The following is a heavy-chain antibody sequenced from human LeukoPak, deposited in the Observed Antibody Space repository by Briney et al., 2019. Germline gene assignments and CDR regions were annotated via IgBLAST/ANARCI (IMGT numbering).Heavy chain of an antibody. Sequence: GGSLRLSCAASGFTVSSNYMSWVRQAPGKGLEWVSVIYSGGSTYYADSVKGRFTISRDNSKNTLYLQMNSLRAEDTAVYYCARDGCGDYIRYFDLWGRGTLVTVSS. J-gene: IGHJ2*01. CDR1: GFTVSSNY. CDR2: IYSGGST. V-gene: IGHV3-53*01. D-gene: IGHD4-17*01. CDR3: ARDGCGDYIRYFDL.